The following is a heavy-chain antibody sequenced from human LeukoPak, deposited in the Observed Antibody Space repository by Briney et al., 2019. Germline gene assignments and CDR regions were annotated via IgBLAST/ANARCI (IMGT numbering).Heavy chain of an antibody. CDR1: GYTFTSYG. Sequence: ASVKVSCKASGYTFTSYGISWVRQAPGQGPEWMGWMNPNSGNTGYAQKFQGRVTLTRDTSISTAYLELSSLRSEDTAVYYCVRGYCSTTSCWYSDYWGQGTLVTVSS. CDR3: VRGYCSTTSCWYSDY. D-gene: IGHD2-2*01. V-gene: IGHV1-8*02. CDR2: MNPNSGNT. J-gene: IGHJ4*02.